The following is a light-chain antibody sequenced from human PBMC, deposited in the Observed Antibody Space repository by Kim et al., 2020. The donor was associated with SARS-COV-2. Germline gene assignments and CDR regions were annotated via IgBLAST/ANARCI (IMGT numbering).Light chain of an antibody. Sequence: SVAVGQTARITCGGNNIVTKNVRWYQQKPGQAPVLVMYRDTNRPSGIPERFSGSNSGNTATLTISRAQAGDEADYYCQVWDSSTWVFGGGTKVTVL. CDR2: RDT. CDR1: NIVTKN. CDR3: QVWDSSTWV. V-gene: IGLV3-9*01. J-gene: IGLJ3*02.